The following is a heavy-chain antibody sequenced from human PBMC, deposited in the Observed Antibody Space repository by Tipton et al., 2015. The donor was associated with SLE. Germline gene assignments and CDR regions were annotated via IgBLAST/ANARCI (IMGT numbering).Heavy chain of an antibody. D-gene: IGHD3-22*01. V-gene: IGHV4-59*11. CDR1: GGSIRTHY. CDR3: ARDKAMISVSYGMDV. CDR2: IYHTGTT. Sequence: TLSLTCTVSGGSIRTHYWSSIRQPPGKGLEWIGYIYHTGTTNYNPSLKSRLSISVDTSKNQLSLRLSSVTAADTAVYYCARDKAMISVSYGMDVWGQGATVTVSS. J-gene: IGHJ6*02.